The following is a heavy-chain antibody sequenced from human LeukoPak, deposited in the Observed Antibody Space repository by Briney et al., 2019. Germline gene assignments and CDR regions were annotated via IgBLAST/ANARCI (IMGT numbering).Heavy chain of an antibody. CDR2: INPSGGST. CDR3: ARDRSHVKVTNFDY. D-gene: IGHD4-17*01. V-gene: IGHV1-46*01. Sequence: GASVKVSCKASGYTFTSYHMHWVRQAPGQGLEWMGIINPSGGSTSYAQKFQGRVTMTRDMSTSTVYMELSGLRSEDTAVYYCARDRSHVKVTNFDYWGQGTLVTVSS. CDR1: GYTFTSYH. J-gene: IGHJ4*02.